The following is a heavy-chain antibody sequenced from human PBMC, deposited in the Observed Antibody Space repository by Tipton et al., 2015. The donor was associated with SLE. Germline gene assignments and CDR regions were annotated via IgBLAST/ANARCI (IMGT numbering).Heavy chain of an antibody. Sequence: SLRLSCAASGFTFSDYYMSWIRQAPGKGLEWVSYISSSSSYTNYADSVKGRFTISRDNAKNSLYLQMNSLRAEDTAVYYCAKGKQWLVRGAFDIWGQGTMVTVSS. CDR3: AKGKQWLVRGAFDI. D-gene: IGHD6-19*01. V-gene: IGHV3-11*06. J-gene: IGHJ3*02. CDR1: GFTFSDYY. CDR2: ISSSSSYT.